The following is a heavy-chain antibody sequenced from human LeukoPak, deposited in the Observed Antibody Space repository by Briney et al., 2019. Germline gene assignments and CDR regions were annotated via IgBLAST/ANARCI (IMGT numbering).Heavy chain of an antibody. CDR3: ARVGARQILEY. Sequence: GGSLRLSCAASEFTFSSYWMSWVRQAPGKGLEWVANIKQDGCEKYYLDSVKGRFTVSRDNAKNSLYLQMNSLRAEDTAVYYCARVGARQILEYWGQGTLVTVSS. CDR1: EFTFSSYW. J-gene: IGHJ4*02. CDR2: IKQDGCEK. V-gene: IGHV3-7*01. D-gene: IGHD4-17*01.